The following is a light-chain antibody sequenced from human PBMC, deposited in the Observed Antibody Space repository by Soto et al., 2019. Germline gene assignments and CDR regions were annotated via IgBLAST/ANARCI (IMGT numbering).Light chain of an antibody. CDR3: CSYAGSYTYV. CDR2: DVS. Sequence: QSALTQPRSVSGSPGQSVTISCTGTSSDVGGYNYVSWYQQHPGKAPKLMIYDVSKRPSGVPDRFSGSKSGNTASLTISGLQAEDEADYYCCSYAGSYTYVFATGTNATVL. CDR1: SSDVGGYNY. J-gene: IGLJ1*01. V-gene: IGLV2-11*01.